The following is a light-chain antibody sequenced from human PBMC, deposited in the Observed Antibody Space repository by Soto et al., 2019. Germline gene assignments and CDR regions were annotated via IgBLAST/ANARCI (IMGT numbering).Light chain of an antibody. V-gene: IGKV3-11*01. CDR3: QQRSNWPPYT. CDR2: DAS. J-gene: IGKJ2*01. CDR1: QSVSSS. Sequence: EIVMTQSPATLSLSPGERATLSCRASQSVSSSLAWYQHKPGQAPRLLIYDASNMATGIPARFSGSGSGTDFSITIISLEPEDFSVYYCQQRSNWPPYTFGQGTKLEI.